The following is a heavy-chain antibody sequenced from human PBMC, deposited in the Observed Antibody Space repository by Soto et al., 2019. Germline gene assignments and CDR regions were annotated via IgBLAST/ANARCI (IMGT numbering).Heavy chain of an antibody. CDR2: IHSSGST. Sequence: QVQLLESGPGLVKPSETLSLTCTVSGGSISNYYWSWIRQPPGKGLEWIGYIHSSGSTNYNPSLKGRVAISLDTSKNQFSLRLSSVTAADTAVYYCARGLTTATTPYDYWGQGTLVTVSS. J-gene: IGHJ4*02. D-gene: IGHD1-7*01. V-gene: IGHV4-59*01. CDR1: GGSISNYY. CDR3: ARGLTTATTPYDY.